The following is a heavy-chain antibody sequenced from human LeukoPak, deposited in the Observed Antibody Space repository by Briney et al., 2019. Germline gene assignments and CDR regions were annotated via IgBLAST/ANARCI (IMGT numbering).Heavy chain of an antibody. CDR1: GYSISSGYY. CDR2: IYHSGST. V-gene: IGHV4-38-2*01. Sequence: RSSETLSLTCAVSGYSISSGYYWGWIRQPPGKGLEWIGSIYHSGSTYYNPSLKSRVTISVDTSKNQFSLKLSSVTAADTAVYYCASKQPTYYYDSGGYYYALDFDYWGQGTLVTVSS. D-gene: IGHD3-22*01. CDR3: ASKQPTYYYDSGGYYYALDFDY. J-gene: IGHJ4*02.